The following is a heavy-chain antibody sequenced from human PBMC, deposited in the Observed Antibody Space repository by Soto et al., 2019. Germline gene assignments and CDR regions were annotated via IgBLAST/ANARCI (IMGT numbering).Heavy chain of an antibody. J-gene: IGHJ3*02. CDR2: MNPNSGNT. D-gene: IGHD3-3*01. Sequence: ASVKVSCKASGYTFTSYDINWVRQATGQGLEWMGWMNPNSGNTGYAQKFQGRVTMTRNTSISTAYMELSSLRSEDTAVHYCARGSRPPFFTIFGVVVPDGAFDIWGQGTMVTVSS. CDR1: GYTFTSYD. V-gene: IGHV1-8*01. CDR3: ARGSRPPFFTIFGVVVPDGAFDI.